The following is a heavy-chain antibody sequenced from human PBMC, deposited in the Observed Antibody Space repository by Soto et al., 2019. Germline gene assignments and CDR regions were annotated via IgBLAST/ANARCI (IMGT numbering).Heavy chain of an antibody. V-gene: IGHV4-34*01. CDR1: GGSFSGYY. CDR2: INHSGST. J-gene: IGHJ6*02. D-gene: IGHD3-10*01. CDR3: ARDNFTGVMVRDYYYGMDV. Sequence: PSETLSLTCAVYGGSFSGYYWSWIRQPPGKGLEWIGEINHSGSTNYNPSLKSRVTISVDTSKNQFSLKLSSVTAADTAVYYCARDNFTGVMVRDYYYGMDVWGQGTTVTVPS.